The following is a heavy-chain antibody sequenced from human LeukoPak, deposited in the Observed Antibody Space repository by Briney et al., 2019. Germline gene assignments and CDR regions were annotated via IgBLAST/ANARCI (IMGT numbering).Heavy chain of an antibody. CDR2: INHSGST. Sequence: PSETLSPTCAVYGGSFSGYHWSWIRQPPGKGLEWIGEINHSGSTNYNPSLKSRVTISVDTSKNQFSLKLSSVTAADTAVYYCARAAHRRPAEYFQHWGQGTLVTVSS. CDR3: ARAAHRRPAEYFQH. CDR1: GGSFSGYH. V-gene: IGHV4-34*01. J-gene: IGHJ1*01.